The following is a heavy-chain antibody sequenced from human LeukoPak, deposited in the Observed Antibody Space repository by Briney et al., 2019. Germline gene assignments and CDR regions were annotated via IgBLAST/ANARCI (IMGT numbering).Heavy chain of an antibody. CDR3: VKIKPGGASFDY. CDR2: IYYSGST. Sequence: TLSLTCTVSGGSLTYYYWTWIRQSPGRRPEWIGYIYYSGSTHYNPSLESRVTISVDTSKNQFSLQLSSVTAADTALYYCVKIKPGGASFDYWGQGTLVTVSS. D-gene: IGHD1-26*01. J-gene: IGHJ4*02. CDR1: GGSLTYYY. V-gene: IGHV4-59*01.